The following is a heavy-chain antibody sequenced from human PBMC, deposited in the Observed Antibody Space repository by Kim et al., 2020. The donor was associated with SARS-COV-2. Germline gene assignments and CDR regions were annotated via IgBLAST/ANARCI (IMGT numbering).Heavy chain of an antibody. J-gene: IGHJ4*02. V-gene: IGHV4-39*07. Sequence: YYNPPLKGRLTISVGTSKTHFSLKMSSVTAADTAVYYCARGPWLYFDYWGQGTPVTISS. CDR3: ARGPWLYFDY. D-gene: IGHD3-9*01.